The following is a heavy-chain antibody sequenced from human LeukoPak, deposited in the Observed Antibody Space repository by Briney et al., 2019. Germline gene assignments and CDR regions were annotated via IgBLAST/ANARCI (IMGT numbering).Heavy chain of an antibody. CDR3: ARYVVYGSGKYYFDY. V-gene: IGHV4-39*01. J-gene: IGHJ4*02. D-gene: IGHD3-10*01. CDR1: GGSISSGGYY. CDR2: INYSGST. Sequence: PSETLSLTCTVSGGSISSGGYYWSWIRQPPGKGLEWIASINYSGSTSYNPSLKSRATISVDTSENQFSLKLSSVTAADTAVYYCARYVVYGSGKYYFDYWGQGTLVTVSS.